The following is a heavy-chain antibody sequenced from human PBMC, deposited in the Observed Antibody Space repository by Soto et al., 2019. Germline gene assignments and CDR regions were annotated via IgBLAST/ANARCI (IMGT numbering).Heavy chain of an antibody. J-gene: IGHJ4*02. D-gene: IGHD3-10*01. Sequence: SGPTLVNPTQTLTLTCTFSGSSLSTSGMCVSWIRQPPGKALEWLARIDWDDDKYYSTSLKTRLTISKDTSKNQVVLTMTNMDPVDTATYYCARIRSITMVRGADTYYFDYWGQGTLVTVSS. V-gene: IGHV2-70*11. CDR3: ARIRSITMVRGADTYYFDY. CDR1: GSSLSTSGMC. CDR2: IDWDDDK.